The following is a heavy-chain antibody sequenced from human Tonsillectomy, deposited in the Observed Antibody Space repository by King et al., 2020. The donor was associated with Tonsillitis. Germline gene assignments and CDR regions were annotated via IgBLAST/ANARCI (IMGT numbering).Heavy chain of an antibody. Sequence: VQLVESGGGLVQPGGSLRLSCAASGFTFSSYAMSWVRQTPGKGLEGVSAIGGSGGSTYYPDSVKGRFTISRDNSKNTLYLQMNSLRAEDTAVYYWAKGANIGTSRSGIYWGQGTLVTVSS. CDR3: AKGANIGTSRSGIY. D-gene: IGHD2/OR15-2a*01. V-gene: IGHV3-23*04. J-gene: IGHJ4*02. CDR2: IGGSGGST. CDR1: GFTFSSYA.